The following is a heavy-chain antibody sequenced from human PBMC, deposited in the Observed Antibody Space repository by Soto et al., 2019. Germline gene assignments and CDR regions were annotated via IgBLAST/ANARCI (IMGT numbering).Heavy chain of an antibody. CDR2: IDPSDSYT. D-gene: IGHD6-19*01. V-gene: IGHV5-10-1*01. Sequence: KVSCKASGGTFSSYTISWVRQMPGKGLEWMGRIDPSDSYTNYSPSFQGHVTISADKSISTAYLQWSSLKASDTAMYYCARLVADYVDPWGQGTLVTVSS. CDR1: GGTFSSYT. J-gene: IGHJ5*02. CDR3: ARLVADYVDP.